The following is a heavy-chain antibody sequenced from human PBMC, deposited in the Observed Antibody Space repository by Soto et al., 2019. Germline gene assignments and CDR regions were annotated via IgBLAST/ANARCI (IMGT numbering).Heavy chain of an antibody. CDR1: GFTFSSYW. D-gene: IGHD5-12*01. CDR3: ARDGPRYSGYDRYYYYYYGMDV. Sequence: EVQLVESGGGLVQPGGSLRLSCAASGFTFSSYWMHWVRQAPGKGLVWVSRINSDGSSTSYADSVKGRFTISRDNAKNTVDLQMNSLRAEDTAVYYCARDGPRYSGYDRYYYYYYGMDVWGQGTTVTVSS. J-gene: IGHJ6*02. V-gene: IGHV3-74*01. CDR2: INSDGSST.